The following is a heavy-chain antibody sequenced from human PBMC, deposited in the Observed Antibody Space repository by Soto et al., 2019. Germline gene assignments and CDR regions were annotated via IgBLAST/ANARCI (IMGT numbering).Heavy chain of an antibody. V-gene: IGHV1-8*01. CDR1: GYTFTSYD. J-gene: IGHJ3*02. CDR2: MNPNSGNT. Sequence: ASVKVSCKASGYTFTSYDINWVRQATGQGLEWMGWMNPNSGNTGYAQKFQSRVTITRNTSISTAYMEMSSMRSEDTAIYYCARERVHAFDIWGQGTMVTVSS. CDR3: ARERVHAFDI.